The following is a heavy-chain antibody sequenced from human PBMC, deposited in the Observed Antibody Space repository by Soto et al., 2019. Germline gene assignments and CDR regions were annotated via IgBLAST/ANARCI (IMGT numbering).Heavy chain of an antibody. Sequence: EVELLESGGGLVQPGGSLRLSCAASGFTFSSHAMSWVRQAPGKGLEWVSGISISGGSIEYADSVRGRFTVSRDNFKNTLYLQMNSLRADDTAVYYCAQGGSPFWSGYSGGAWGKGTTVTVSS. V-gene: IGHV3-23*01. CDR1: GFTFSSHA. D-gene: IGHD3-3*01. CDR3: AQGGSPFWSGYSGGA. CDR2: ISISGGSI. J-gene: IGHJ6*04.